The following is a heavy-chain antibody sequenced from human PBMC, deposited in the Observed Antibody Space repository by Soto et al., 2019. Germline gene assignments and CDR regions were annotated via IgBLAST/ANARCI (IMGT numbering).Heavy chain of an antibody. V-gene: IGHV3-7*05. D-gene: IGHD6-19*01. J-gene: IGHJ4*02. CDR3: ARDPGISSGWYYFDY. CDR2: VKQDGSEI. Sequence: GGSLRLSCAASGFTFSNHWMTWVRQAPGKGLEWVASVKQDGSEIYYGDSVKGRFTISRDNAKNSLFLQLNSLRAEDTAMYYCARDPGISSGWYYFDYWGQGTLVTLSS. CDR1: GFTFSNHW.